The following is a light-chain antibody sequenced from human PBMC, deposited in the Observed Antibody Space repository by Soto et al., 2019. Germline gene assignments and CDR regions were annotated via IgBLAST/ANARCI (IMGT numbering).Light chain of an antibody. CDR1: SSDVGSRNL. CDR2: EVT. Sequence: QSALTQPASVSGSPGQSITISCTGTSSDVGSRNLVSWYQQHPGKAPKLIIYEVTKWPSGVSNRFSGSKSGNTASLTIFGLQAEDEADYYCCSYAGSYTWVFGGGTNSPS. J-gene: IGLJ3*02. CDR3: CSYAGSYTWV. V-gene: IGLV2-23*02.